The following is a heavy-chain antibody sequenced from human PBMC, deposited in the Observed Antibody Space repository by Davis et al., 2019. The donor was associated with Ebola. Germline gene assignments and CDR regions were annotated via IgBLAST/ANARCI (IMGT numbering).Heavy chain of an antibody. CDR1: GNSFTSHW. CDR3: ASLRRTITGMDDAFDI. J-gene: IGHJ3*02. D-gene: IGHD2-8*02. Sequence: KVSCKDSGNSFTSHWIGWMRQMSGKGLEWMGIIYTGDSDTRYSPSFRGQVTISADKSIKSAFLQWSSLKASDTAMYYCASLRRTITGMDDAFDIWGQGTLVTVSS. V-gene: IGHV5-51*01. CDR2: IYTGDSDT.